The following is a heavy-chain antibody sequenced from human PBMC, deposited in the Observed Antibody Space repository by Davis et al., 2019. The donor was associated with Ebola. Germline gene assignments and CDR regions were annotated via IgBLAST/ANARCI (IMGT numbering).Heavy chain of an antibody. J-gene: IGHJ6*03. CDR3: ARVRSGYYYYYMDV. Sequence: AASVKVSCKASGYTFTSYDINWVRQATGQGLEWMGWMNPNSGNTGYAQKFQGRVTMTRNTSISTAYMELSSLRSDDTAVYYCARVRSGYYYYYMDVWGKGTTVTVSS. CDR1: GYTFTSYD. V-gene: IGHV1-8*01. CDR2: MNPNSGNT.